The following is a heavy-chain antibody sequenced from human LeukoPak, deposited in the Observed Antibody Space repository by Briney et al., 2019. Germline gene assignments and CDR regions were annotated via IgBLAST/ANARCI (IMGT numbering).Heavy chain of an antibody. CDR3: VREAGPLD. V-gene: IGHV1-2*02. CDR2: VNPNAGGT. CDR1: GYTFTGYY. J-gene: IGHJ4*02. Sequence: ASVKVSCKASGYTFTGYYINWVRQAPGQAPEWVGWVNPNAGGTRYAQKFQGRVTMTRDTSITTAFMELRGLTFDDTAVFYCVREAGPLDWGQGTLVTVSS.